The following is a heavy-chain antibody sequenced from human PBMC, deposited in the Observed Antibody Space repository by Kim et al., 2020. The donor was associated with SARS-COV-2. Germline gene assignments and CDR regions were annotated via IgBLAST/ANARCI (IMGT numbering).Heavy chain of an antibody. CDR1: GYTLTELS. D-gene: IGHD3-10*01. CDR2: FDPEDGET. J-gene: IGHJ6*02. V-gene: IGHV1-24*01. CDR3: ATGVRIYYGSGRDMDV. Sequence: ASVKVSCKVSGYTLTELSMHWVRQAPGKGLEWMGGFDPEDGETIYAQKFQGRVTVTEDTSTDTAYMELSSLRSEDTAVYYCATGVRIYYGSGRDMDVWGQGTTVTVSS.